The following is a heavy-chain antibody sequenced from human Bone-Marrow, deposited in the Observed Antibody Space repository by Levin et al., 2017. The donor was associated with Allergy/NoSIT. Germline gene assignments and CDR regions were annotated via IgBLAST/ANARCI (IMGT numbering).Heavy chain of an antibody. CDR1: GGSISSGGYY. CDR2: IFYSGTT. Sequence: SETLSLTCSVSGGSISSGGYYWTWIRQHPEWGLQWLGYIFYSGTTYYSPSLKSRVSISVDTSKNQFSLRLTSVTAADTAVYFCAREDRSGSFDVWGQGTVVTVS. V-gene: IGHV4-31*03. D-gene: IGHD3-10*01. J-gene: IGHJ3*01. CDR3: AREDRSGSFDV.